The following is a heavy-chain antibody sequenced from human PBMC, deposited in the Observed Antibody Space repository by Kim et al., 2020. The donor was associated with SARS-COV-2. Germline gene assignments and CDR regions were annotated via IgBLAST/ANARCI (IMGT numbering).Heavy chain of an antibody. CDR2: ISGSGGST. J-gene: IGHJ3*02. V-gene: IGHV3-23*01. Sequence: GGSLRLSCAASGFTFSSYAMSWVRQAPGKGLEWVSAISGSGGSTYYADSVKGRFTISRDNSKNTLYLQMNSLRAEDTAVYYCASWAVTMVRGVIPHAFDIWGQGTMVTVSS. D-gene: IGHD3-10*01. CDR3: ASWAVTMVRGVIPHAFDI. CDR1: GFTFSSYA.